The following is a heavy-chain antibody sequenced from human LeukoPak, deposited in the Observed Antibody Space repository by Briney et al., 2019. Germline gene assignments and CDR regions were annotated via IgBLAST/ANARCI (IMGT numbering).Heavy chain of an antibody. CDR2: INWNGGST. J-gene: IGHJ3*02. CDR3: TRDNSYGAFDI. V-gene: IGHV3-20*04. Sequence: GGSLRLSCAASGFTFDDYGMSWVRQAPGKGLEWVSGINWNGGSTGYADSVKGRFTISRDNAKNSLYLQMNSLRAEDTAVYYCTRDNSYGAFDIWGQGTMVTVSS. D-gene: IGHD5-18*01. CDR1: GFTFDDYG.